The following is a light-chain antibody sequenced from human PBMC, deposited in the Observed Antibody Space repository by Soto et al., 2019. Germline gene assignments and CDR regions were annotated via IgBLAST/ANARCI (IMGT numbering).Light chain of an antibody. CDR3: QQYGSPPGT. V-gene: IGKV3-20*01. Sequence: EIVLTQSPGTLSLSPGERATLSCRASQSVSSSYLAWYQQKPGQAPRLLIYGASSRATGIPDRLSGSGSGTDFTLTISRREPEDFAVYYCQQYGSPPGTFGQGTKVEIK. J-gene: IGKJ1*01. CDR2: GAS. CDR1: QSVSSSY.